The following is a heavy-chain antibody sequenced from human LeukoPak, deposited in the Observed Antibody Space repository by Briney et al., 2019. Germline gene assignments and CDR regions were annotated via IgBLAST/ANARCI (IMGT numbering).Heavy chain of an antibody. J-gene: IGHJ4*02. CDR3: ARGTLGYSGYHTNY. Sequence: GASVKVSFKASGYTFTNYDINWARQATGQGLEWMGWMNPNSGNTGYAQKFQGRVTMTRNTSVSTAYMELSGLRSEDTAVYYCARGTLGYSGYHTNYWGQGTLVTVSS. CDR2: MNPNSGNT. D-gene: IGHD5-12*01. V-gene: IGHV1-8*01. CDR1: GYTFTNYD.